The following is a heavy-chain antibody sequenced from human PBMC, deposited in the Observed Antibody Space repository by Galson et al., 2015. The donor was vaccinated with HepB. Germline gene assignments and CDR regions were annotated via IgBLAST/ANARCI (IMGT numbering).Heavy chain of an antibody. J-gene: IGHJ3*02. CDR3: ARETRATWDDAFDI. CDR2: ISGSSSTI. CDR1: GFTFSSYA. V-gene: IGHV3-23*01. D-gene: IGHD5-24*01. Sequence: SLRLSCAASGFTFSSYAMSWVRQAPGKGLEWVSAISGSSSTIYYAASVKGRFTISRDNSKNTLYLQMNSLRAEDTAVYYCARETRATWDDAFDIWGQGTMVTVSS.